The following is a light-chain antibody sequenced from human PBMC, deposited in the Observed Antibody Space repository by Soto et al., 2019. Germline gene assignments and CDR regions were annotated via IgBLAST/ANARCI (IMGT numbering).Light chain of an antibody. V-gene: IGKV3-11*01. Sequence: EIVLTQSPATLSVSPGNRDTLSCRASQSVSGYLAWYQQKPGQAPRLLIYDASNRATGIPARFSGSGSGIDFTLTITSLEPEDFAIYYCQQRSNWPSTFGGGTKVEI. CDR3: QQRSNWPST. CDR1: QSVSGY. J-gene: IGKJ4*01. CDR2: DAS.